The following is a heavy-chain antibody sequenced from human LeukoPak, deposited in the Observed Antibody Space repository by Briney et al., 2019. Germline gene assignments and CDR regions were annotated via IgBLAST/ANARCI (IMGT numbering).Heavy chain of an antibody. CDR3: ARFHTYYDRYDFWSGYHHYFDY. V-gene: IGHV4-34*01. Sequence: SETLSLTCAVYGGSFSGYYWSWIRQPPGKGLEWIGEINHSGSTNYNPSLKSRVTISVDTSKNQFSLKLSSVTAADTAVYYCARFHTYYDRYDFWSGYHHYFDYWGQGTLVTVSS. CDR1: GGSFSGYY. D-gene: IGHD3-3*01. CDR2: INHSGST. J-gene: IGHJ4*02.